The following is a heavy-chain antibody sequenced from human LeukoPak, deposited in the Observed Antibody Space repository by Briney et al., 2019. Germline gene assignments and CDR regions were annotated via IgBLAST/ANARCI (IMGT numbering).Heavy chain of an antibody. CDR3: AKRDDFWSGSFDY. CDR2: ISTSSYYI. CDR1: GFTFSNYN. J-gene: IGHJ4*02. Sequence: GGSLRLSCAASGFTFSNYNMNWVRQAPGKGLEWVSSISTSSYYIFYADSVKGRFTISRDNSKNTLYLQMNSLRAEDTAVYYCAKRDDFWSGSFDYWGQGTLVTVSS. D-gene: IGHD3-3*01. V-gene: IGHV3-21*04.